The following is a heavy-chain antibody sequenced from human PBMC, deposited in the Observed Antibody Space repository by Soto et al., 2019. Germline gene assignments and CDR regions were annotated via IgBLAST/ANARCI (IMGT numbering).Heavy chain of an antibody. CDR2: IDSSGSII. CDR3: ARDLGYYASSGYFDY. V-gene: IGHV3-11*01. J-gene: IGHJ4*02. D-gene: IGHD3-22*01. CDR1: GFTFSDYY. Sequence: PGGSRRLSCAASGFTFSDYYMSWIRQAPGKGLEWVSYIDSSGSIIYYADSVKGRFTISRDNAKNSLYLQMNSLRAEDTAVYYCARDLGYYASSGYFDYWGQGTLVTVSS.